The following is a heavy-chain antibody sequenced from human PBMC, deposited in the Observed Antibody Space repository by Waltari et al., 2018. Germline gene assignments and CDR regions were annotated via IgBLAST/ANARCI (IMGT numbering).Heavy chain of an antibody. CDR1: GGSFSGHY. CDR3: ARNSRDGYRLPGIIAY. J-gene: IGHJ4*02. D-gene: IGHD2-21*01. CDR2: INHRGNI. Sequence: QVQLQQWGARLLKPSQTLSLTCAVSGGSFSGHYWAWIRQAPGKGLEWIGEINHRGNINHTPSLERRVTISVDTSKGQFARSLNSGTAADTAVYYCARNSRDGYRLPGIIAYWGQGSLVTVSS. V-gene: IGHV4-34*02.